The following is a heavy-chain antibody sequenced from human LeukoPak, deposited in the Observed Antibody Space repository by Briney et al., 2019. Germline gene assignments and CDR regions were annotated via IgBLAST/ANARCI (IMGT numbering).Heavy chain of an antibody. CDR2: IKSRTDGGTI. J-gene: IGHJ4*02. D-gene: IGHD2-21*02. V-gene: IGHV3-15*01. CDR3: TTAYVVTTYFFDY. CDR1: GFTFTNAW. Sequence: GGSLRLSCAASGFTFTNAWMSWVRQAPGKGLEWVGRIKSRTDGGTIDYAAPVKGRFTISRDDSKNMVYLQMNSLKTEDTAVYYCTTAYVVTTYFFDYWGQGILVTVSS.